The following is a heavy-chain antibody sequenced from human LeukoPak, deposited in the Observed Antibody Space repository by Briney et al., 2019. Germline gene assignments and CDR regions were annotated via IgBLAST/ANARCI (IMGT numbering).Heavy chain of an antibody. J-gene: IGHJ4*02. V-gene: IGHV3-7*01. CDR2: IKHDGSQK. CDR3: TKDEV. CDR1: GFTFSSHW. Sequence: PGGSLRLSCAASGFTFSSHWMGWVRQPPGKGLEWVANIKHDGSQKSYVDSVKGRFTISRDNANNSLYLQMNSLRAEDMAVYYCTKDEVWGQGTLVTVSS.